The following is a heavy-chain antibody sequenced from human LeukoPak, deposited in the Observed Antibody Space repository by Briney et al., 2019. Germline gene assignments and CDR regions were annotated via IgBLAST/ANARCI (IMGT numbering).Heavy chain of an antibody. V-gene: IGHV1-69*06. J-gene: IGHJ4*02. CDR2: IIPIFGRA. Sequence: SVKVSCKASGGTFISYAISWVRQAPGQGLEWMGGIIPIFGRANYAQKFQGRVTITADKSTSTAYMELSSLRSEDTAVYYCARGYCSSTSCYEGFNYWGQGTLVTVSS. D-gene: IGHD2-2*01. CDR1: GGTFISYA. CDR3: ARGYCSSTSCYEGFNY.